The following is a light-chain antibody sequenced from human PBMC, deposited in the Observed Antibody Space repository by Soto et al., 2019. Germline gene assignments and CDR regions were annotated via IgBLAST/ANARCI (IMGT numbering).Light chain of an antibody. V-gene: IGLV2-8*01. CDR3: SSYAGSNDFNV. J-gene: IGLJ1*01. CDR1: SRDVGAYNY. Sequence: QPVLTQPPSASGSPGHSVTISCTGTSRDVGAYNYVSWYQHHPGKAPKLIIYDVSERPSGVPDRFSGSKSGNTASLTVSGLQAEDEADYYCSSYAGSNDFNVFGPGTKVTVL. CDR2: DVS.